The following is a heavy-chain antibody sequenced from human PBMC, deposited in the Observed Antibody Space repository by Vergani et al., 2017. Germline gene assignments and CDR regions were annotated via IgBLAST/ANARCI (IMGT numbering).Heavy chain of an antibody. D-gene: IGHD6-19*01. V-gene: IGHV3-7*01. CDR3: ARDSSGWEFDY. Sequence: EVQLVESGGGLVQPGGSLRLSCAASGFTFSSYWMSWVRQAPGKGLERVANIKQDGSEKYYVDSVKGRFTISRDNAKNSLYLQMNSLRAEDTAVYYCARDSSGWEFDYWGQGTLVTVSS. CDR1: GFTFSSYW. CDR2: IKQDGSEK. J-gene: IGHJ4*02.